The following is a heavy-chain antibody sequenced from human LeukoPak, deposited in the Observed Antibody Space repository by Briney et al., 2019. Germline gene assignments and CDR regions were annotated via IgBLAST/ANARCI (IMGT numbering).Heavy chain of an antibody. CDR3: ARDTTVGGPVTFDY. CDR1: GFTFSTYG. CDR2: IWYDGSNT. J-gene: IGHJ4*02. Sequence: GRCLRLSCAASGFTFSTYGMHWVRQAPGRGLEWVAVIWYDGSNTFYADSVQGRFTISRDNSKNTVYLQMNSLRVEDTAVYYCARDTTVGGPVTFDYWGQEALVTVSS. V-gene: IGHV3-33*01. D-gene: IGHD6-19*01.